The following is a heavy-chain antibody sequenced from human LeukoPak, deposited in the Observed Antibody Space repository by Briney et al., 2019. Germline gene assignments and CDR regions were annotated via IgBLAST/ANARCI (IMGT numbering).Heavy chain of an antibody. V-gene: IGHV1-69*13. D-gene: IGHD5-18*01. CDR1: GGTFSSYA. CDR2: IIPIFGTA. J-gene: IGHJ5*02. Sequence: ASVKVSCKASGGTFSSYAISWVRQAPGQGLEWMGGIIPIFGTANYAQKFQGRVTITADESTSTAYMELSSLRSEDTAVYYCARVDTAMASWFDPWGQGTLVTVSS. CDR3: ARVDTAMASWFDP.